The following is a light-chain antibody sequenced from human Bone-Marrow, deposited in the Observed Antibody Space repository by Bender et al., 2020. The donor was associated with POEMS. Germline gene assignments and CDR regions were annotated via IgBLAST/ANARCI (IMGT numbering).Light chain of an antibody. Sequence: QSVVTQPPSLSEAPRQRVTISCSVSSPNIGNHGVNWYQQLPGEAPKLLIYYDDLLTPGVSDRFSASKSGTSASLAISELQSEDETDCCCSSYAGSNNFVFGTGTKVAVL. CDR2: YDD. J-gene: IGLJ1*01. CDR1: SPNIGNHG. V-gene: IGLV1-36*01. CDR3: SSYAGSNNFV.